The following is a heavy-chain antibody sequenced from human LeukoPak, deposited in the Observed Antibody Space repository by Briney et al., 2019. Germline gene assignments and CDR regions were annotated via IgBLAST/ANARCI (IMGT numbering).Heavy chain of an antibody. J-gene: IGHJ3*02. D-gene: IGHD2-15*01. CDR1: GFSFNTYW. CDR2: ISSTGGTT. V-gene: IGHV3-48*01. CDR3: ARGYSRAAFDI. Sequence: PEGSLRLSCAASGFSFNTYWMNWVRQAPGKGLEWVSFISSTGGTTYYADSVKGRFTVSRDNAKNSLLLQMNSLRVEDTALYFCARGYSRAAFDIWGPGTLITVSS.